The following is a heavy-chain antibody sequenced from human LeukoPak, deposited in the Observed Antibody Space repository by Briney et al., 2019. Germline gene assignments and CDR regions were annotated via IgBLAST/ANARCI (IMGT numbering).Heavy chain of an antibody. CDR2: ISYDGSNE. J-gene: IGHJ4*02. D-gene: IGHD3-10*01. Sequence: GRSLRLSCAASGXTFSRYAMHWVRQAPGKGLEWVAVISYDGSNEYYADSVKGRFTISRDSSENTLYLQMNSLRVEDTAVYYCARVGYYSSGPFSYFDYWGQGTLVTVSS. CDR3: ARVGYYSSGPFSYFDY. CDR1: GXTFSRYA. V-gene: IGHV3-30-3*01.